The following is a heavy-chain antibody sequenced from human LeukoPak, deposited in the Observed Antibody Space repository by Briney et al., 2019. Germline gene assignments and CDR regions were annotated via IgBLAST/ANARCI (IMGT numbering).Heavy chain of an antibody. Sequence: GGSLRLSCAASGFTFSSYGMHWVRQAPGKGLEWVAFIRYDGSNKYYADSVKGRFTISRDNSKNTLYLQMNSLRAEDTAVYYCAKDRSYGFRAFDIWGQGTMVTVSS. CDR1: GFTFSSYG. CDR2: IRYDGSNK. V-gene: IGHV3-30*02. J-gene: IGHJ3*02. CDR3: AKDRSYGFRAFDI. D-gene: IGHD5-18*01.